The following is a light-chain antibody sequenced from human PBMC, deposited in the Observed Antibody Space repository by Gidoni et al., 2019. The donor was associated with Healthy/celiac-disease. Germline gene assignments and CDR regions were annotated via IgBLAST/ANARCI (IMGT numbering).Light chain of an antibody. J-gene: IGKJ1*01. V-gene: IGKV1-NL1*01. CDR1: QGISNS. CDR2: AAS. Sequence: DIQMTQSPSSLSASGGDRVTITCRASQGISNSLAWYQQKPGKAPKLLLYAASRLESGVPSRFSGSGFGTDYTLTISSLQPEDFATYYCQQYYSIPGTFGQGTKVEIK. CDR3: QQYYSIPGT.